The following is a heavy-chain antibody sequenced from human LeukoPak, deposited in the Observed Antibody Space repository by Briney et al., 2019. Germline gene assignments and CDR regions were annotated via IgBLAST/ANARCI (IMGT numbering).Heavy chain of an antibody. V-gene: IGHV3-23*01. Sequence: PGGSLRLSCAASGFSFRTYAMSWVRQAPGKGLEWVSAISDNSGRTYYADSVKGRSTISRDNSKNTLFVQMNSLRAEDTAVYYCAREYDSSWPSWGQGTLVTVSS. CDR2: ISDNSGRT. CDR3: AREYDSSWPS. J-gene: IGHJ5*02. D-gene: IGHD3-22*01. CDR1: GFSFRTYA.